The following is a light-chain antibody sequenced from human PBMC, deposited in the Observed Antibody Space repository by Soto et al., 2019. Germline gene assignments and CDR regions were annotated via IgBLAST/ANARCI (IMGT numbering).Light chain of an antibody. V-gene: IGKV3-11*01. Sequence: DIVLTQSPATLSLSPGERATLSCRASQSVSSYLAWYQQKPVQAPRLLIYDASNRDTGIPARFSGSRSGTDFTLSISSLEPEDFAVYYCQRSSIWPPGKTFGHGTKVE. CDR3: QRSSIWPPGKT. J-gene: IGKJ1*01. CDR1: QSVSSY. CDR2: DAS.